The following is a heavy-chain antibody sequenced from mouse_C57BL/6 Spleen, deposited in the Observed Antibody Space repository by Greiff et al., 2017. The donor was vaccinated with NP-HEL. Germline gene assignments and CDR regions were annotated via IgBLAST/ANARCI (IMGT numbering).Heavy chain of an antibody. CDR3: ARLSYDYDVPYFDV. D-gene: IGHD2-4*01. J-gene: IGHJ1*03. CDR1: GYTFTDYY. Sequence: EVQLQQSGPELVKPGASVKISCKASGYTFTDYYMNWVKQSHGKSLEWIGDINPNNGGTSYNQKFKGKATLTVDKSSSTAYMELRSLTSEDSAVYYCARLSYDYDVPYFDVWGTGTTVTVSS. CDR2: INPNNGGT. V-gene: IGHV1-26*01.